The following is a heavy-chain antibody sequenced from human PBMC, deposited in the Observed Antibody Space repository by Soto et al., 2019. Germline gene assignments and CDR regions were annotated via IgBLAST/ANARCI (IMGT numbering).Heavy chain of an antibody. CDR1: GLTFSSFA. V-gene: IGHV3-23*01. Sequence: EVQLLESGGGLAQPGGSLRLSCAASGLTFSSFAVTWVRQAPGKGLEWVSRISGDGGSTYYADSVKGRFTISRDNSKNTLFLQMNSLGAEDTALYYCAMQDGGYDAPFDYWGQGTLVTVSS. CDR2: ISGDGGST. D-gene: IGHD5-12*01. J-gene: IGHJ4*02. CDR3: AMQDGGYDAPFDY.